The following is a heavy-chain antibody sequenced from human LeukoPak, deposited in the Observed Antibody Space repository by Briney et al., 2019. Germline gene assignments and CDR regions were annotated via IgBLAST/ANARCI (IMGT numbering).Heavy chain of an antibody. CDR3: ARVDSSGYYSAGLDC. V-gene: IGHV4-39*07. Sequence: PSEPLTLTCTVSGGSITTTGHYWGWIRQPPGKGLEWIGIVDYRERNTYNPSHKSRVTISADTSRNQFSLRLSSVTAADTAVYYCARVDSSGYYSAGLDCWGQGTLVTVSS. D-gene: IGHD3-22*01. CDR2: VDYRERN. CDR1: GGSITTTGHY. J-gene: IGHJ4*02.